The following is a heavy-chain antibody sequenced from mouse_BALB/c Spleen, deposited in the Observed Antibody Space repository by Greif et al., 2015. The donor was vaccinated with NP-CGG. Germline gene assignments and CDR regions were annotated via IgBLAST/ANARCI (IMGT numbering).Heavy chain of an antibody. J-gene: IGHJ2*01. CDR3: ARKGHYGSSYPFFDY. CDR1: GFTFSSYA. CDR2: ISSGGST. Sequence: EVKVEESGGGLVKPGGSLKLSCAASGFTFSSYAMSWVRQTPEKRLEWVASISSGGSTYYPDSVKGRFTISRDNARNILYLQMSSLRSEDTAMYYCARKGHYGSSYPFFDYWGQGTTLTVSS. V-gene: IGHV5-6-5*01. D-gene: IGHD1-1*01.